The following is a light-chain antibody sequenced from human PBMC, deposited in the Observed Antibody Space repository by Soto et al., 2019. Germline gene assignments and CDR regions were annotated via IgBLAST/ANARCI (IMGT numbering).Light chain of an antibody. CDR2: SNN. Sequence: QSVLTQPPSASGTPGQRVTISCSGSGSNIGTTTVNWYQHLPGTAPKLLIYSNNQRPSGVPDRFSGSKSDTSASLAITGLQADDEADYYCQSYDSILSGSVFGGGTKVTVL. CDR3: QSYDSILSGSV. V-gene: IGLV1-44*01. CDR1: GSNIGTTT. J-gene: IGLJ3*02.